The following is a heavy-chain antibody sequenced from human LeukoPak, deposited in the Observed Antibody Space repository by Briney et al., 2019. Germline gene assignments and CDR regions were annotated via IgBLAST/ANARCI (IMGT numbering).Heavy chain of an antibody. D-gene: IGHD3-10*01. CDR1: GFTFSDYY. V-gene: IGHV3-11*01. CDR2: ISSTGNSI. CDR3: AKGGLRDGYWFDH. J-gene: IGHJ5*02. Sequence: AGGSLRLSCAASGFTFSDYYVSWIRQAPGTGLEWVSYISSTGNSIFYADSVKGRFTITRDNAKNSLSLQLNSLRAEDTAVYYCAKGGLRDGYWFDHWGQGTLVTVSS.